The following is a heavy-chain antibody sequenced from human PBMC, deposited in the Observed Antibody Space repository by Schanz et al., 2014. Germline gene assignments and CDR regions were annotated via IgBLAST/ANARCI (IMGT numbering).Heavy chain of an antibody. CDR2: IVPIAGIT. D-gene: IGHD3-22*01. V-gene: IGHV1-69*08. J-gene: IGHJ6*02. CDR3: AREVGLYDRGWFAP. Sequence: QVQLVQSGAEVKKPGSSVKVSCKASGGTFSSDTFSWVRQAPGQGLEWMGRIVPIAGITNYAQRFQGRVTITADKSSDTAYMELSSLRSEDTAVYYCAREVGLYDRGWFAPWGQGTTVTVS. CDR1: GGTFSSDT.